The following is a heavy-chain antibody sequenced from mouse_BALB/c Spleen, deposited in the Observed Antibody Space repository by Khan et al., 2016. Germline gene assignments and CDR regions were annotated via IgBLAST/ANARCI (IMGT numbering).Heavy chain of an antibody. J-gene: IGHJ2*01. V-gene: IGHV1-77*01. CDR1: GYTFTDYY. Sequence: QVQLKESGAELARPGASVKLSCKASGYTFTDYYINWVKQRTGQGLEWIGEIYPGSGNTYYNEKFKGKATLTADKSSSTAYMQLSSLTSEDSAVYFCARSDGFYSFDYWGQGTTLTVSS. CDR3: ARSDGFYSFDY. D-gene: IGHD2-3*01. CDR2: IYPGSGNT.